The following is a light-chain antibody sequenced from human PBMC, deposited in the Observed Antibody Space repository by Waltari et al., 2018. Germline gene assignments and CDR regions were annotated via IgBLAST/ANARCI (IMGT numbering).Light chain of an antibody. Sequence: QSVLTQPPSASGTPGQRVTISCSGSSPNIGRNYVNWYQQLPGTAPKLLIYSSNRRPSGVPDRFSGSKSGTSASLAISGLQSEDEADYYCTGWDDSLNGVVFGGGTKLTVL. CDR1: SPNIGRNY. CDR2: SSN. J-gene: IGLJ2*01. V-gene: IGLV1-44*01. CDR3: TGWDDSLNGVV.